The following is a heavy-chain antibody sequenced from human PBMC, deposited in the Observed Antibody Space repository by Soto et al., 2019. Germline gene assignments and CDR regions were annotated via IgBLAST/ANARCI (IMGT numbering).Heavy chain of an antibody. J-gene: IGHJ6*02. CDR2: IGGSGTGGRT. CDR1: GLTFSTYA. CDR3: AKSPGGLDGYNSDYYGMDV. V-gene: IGHV3-23*01. D-gene: IGHD5-12*01. Sequence: EVHLLESGGDLVQPGGSLRLSCTASGLTFSTYAMSWVRQASGKGLEWVSAIGGSGTGGRTYYADSVKGRFTISRDNSKNTVYLQMNSLRADDTAVYYGAKSPGGLDGYNSDYYGMDVWGQGPTVTVSS.